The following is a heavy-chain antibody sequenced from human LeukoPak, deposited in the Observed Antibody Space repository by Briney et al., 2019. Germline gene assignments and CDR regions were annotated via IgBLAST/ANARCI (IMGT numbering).Heavy chain of an antibody. CDR1: GYTFSNFG. Sequence: ASVKVSCKASGYTFSNFGISWVRQAPGQGLEWMGWISAYSGNRNYAQNLQGRVTMTTDTSTSTAYMELRSLRSDDTAVFYCARHSGSELFFDYWGPGTLVTVSS. J-gene: IGHJ4*02. CDR2: ISAYSGNR. CDR3: ARHSGSELFFDY. D-gene: IGHD1-26*01. V-gene: IGHV1-18*01.